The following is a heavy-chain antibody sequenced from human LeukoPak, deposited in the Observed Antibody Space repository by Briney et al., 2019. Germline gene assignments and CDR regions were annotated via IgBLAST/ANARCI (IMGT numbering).Heavy chain of an antibody. CDR1: GFTFSSYS. Sequence: PGGSLRLSCAASGFTFSSYSMNWVRQAPGKGLEWVSSISSSSSYIYYADSVKGRFTISRDNAKNSLYLQMNSLRAEDTAVYYCARGYCSSTSCYPLDYWGQGTLVTVSS. CDR3: ARGYCSSTSCYPLDY. CDR2: ISSSSSYI. D-gene: IGHD2-2*01. V-gene: IGHV3-21*01. J-gene: IGHJ4*02.